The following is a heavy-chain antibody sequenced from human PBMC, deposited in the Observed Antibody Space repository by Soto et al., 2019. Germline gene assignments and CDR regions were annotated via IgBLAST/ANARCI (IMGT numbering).Heavy chain of an antibody. CDR3: ARDVEWELVELGLSFSGMDV. D-gene: IGHD1-26*01. V-gene: IGHV1-18*01. J-gene: IGHJ6*02. Sequence: QVQLVQSGGEVKKPGASVKVSCKASGYTFTDYSISWVRQAPGQGLEWMGWISAYSGHTNYVQHLRGRVSMTTDTPTNTAYMERRSLTSDDTAVYYWARDVEWELVELGLSFSGMDVWGRGTAITVS. CDR2: ISAYSGHT. CDR1: GYTFTDYS.